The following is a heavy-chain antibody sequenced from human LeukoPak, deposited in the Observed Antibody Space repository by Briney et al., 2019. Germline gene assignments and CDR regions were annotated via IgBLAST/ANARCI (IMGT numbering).Heavy chain of an antibody. CDR2: INHSGST. D-gene: IGHD5-18*01. J-gene: IGHJ3*02. V-gene: IGHV4-34*01. CDR1: GGSFSGYY. Sequence: TSETLSLTCAVYGGSFSGYYWSWIRQPPGKGLEWIGEINHSGSTNYNPSLKSRVTISVGTSKNQFSLKLSSVTAADTAVYYCARTLRGYSYGDAFDIWGQGTMVTVSS. CDR3: ARTLRGYSYGDAFDI.